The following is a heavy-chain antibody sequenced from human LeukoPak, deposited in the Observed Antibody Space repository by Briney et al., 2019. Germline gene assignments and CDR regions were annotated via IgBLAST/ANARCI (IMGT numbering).Heavy chain of an antibody. CDR1: GFTFSSYA. J-gene: IGHJ4*02. CDR3: AKLLRKYYDSSGYSLDY. Sequence: GGSLRLSRAASGFTFSSYAMSWVRQAPGKGLEWVSAISGSGGSTYYADSVKGRFTISRDNSKNTLYLQMNSLRAEDTAVYYCAKLLRKYYDSSGYSLDYWGQGTLVTVSS. V-gene: IGHV3-23*01. D-gene: IGHD3-22*01. CDR2: ISGSGGST.